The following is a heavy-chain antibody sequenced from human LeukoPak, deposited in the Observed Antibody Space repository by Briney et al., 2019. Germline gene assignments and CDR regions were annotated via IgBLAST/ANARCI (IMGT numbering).Heavy chain of an antibody. CDR2: ISYDGSNK. CDR3: ARALNYYDSSGYYFYYYYMDV. Sequence: GGSLRLSCAASGFTFSNAWMSWVRQAPGKGLEWVAVISYDGSNKYYADSVKGRFTISRDNSKNTLYLQMNSLRAEDTAVYYCARALNYYDSSGYYFYYYYMDVWGKGTTVTVSS. J-gene: IGHJ6*03. D-gene: IGHD3-22*01. CDR1: GFTFSNAW. V-gene: IGHV3-30*03.